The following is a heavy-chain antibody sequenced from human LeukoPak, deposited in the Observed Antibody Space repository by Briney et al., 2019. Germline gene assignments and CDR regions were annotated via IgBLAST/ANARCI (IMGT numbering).Heavy chain of an antibody. D-gene: IGHD1-7*01. V-gene: IGHV4-30-4*07. J-gene: IGHJ3*02. CDR2: IYYSGST. Sequence: PSETLSLTCAVSGGSISSGGYSWSWIRQPPGKGLEWIGYIYYSGSTYYNPSLKSRVTISVDTSRNQFSLKLSSVTAADTAVYYCARENYGNNDAFDIWGQGTMVTVSS. CDR1: GGSISSGGYS. CDR3: ARENYGNNDAFDI.